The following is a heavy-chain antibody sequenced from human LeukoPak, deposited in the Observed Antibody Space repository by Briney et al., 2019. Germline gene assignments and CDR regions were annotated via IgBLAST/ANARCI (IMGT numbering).Heavy chain of an antibody. V-gene: IGHV3-7*01. D-gene: IGHD6-6*01. CDR2: IKQDGSQK. CDR3: ARIGYSSSSFDY. J-gene: IGHJ4*02. Sequence: HPGGSLRLSCAASGFTFSNYWMSWVRQAPGKGLEWVANIKQDGSQKYYVDSVKGRFTISRDNAKNSQYLQMNSLRAEDTAMYYCARIGYSSSSFDYWGQGTPVTVSS. CDR1: GFTFSNYW.